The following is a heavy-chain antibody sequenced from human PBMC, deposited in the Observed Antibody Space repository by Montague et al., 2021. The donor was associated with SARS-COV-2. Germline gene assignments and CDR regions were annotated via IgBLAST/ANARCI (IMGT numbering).Heavy chain of an antibody. CDR1: GYSISSYY. CDR2: IYYSGST. D-gene: IGHD3-3*01. J-gene: IGHJ4*02. Sequence: SETLSLTCTVSGYSISSYYWSWIRQPPGKGLEWIGYIYYSGSTNXNPSLKSRVTISVDTSKNQFSLKLSSVTAADTAVYYCARQPGDTIFGVVRYLGGFDYWGQGTLVTVSS. CDR3: ARQPGDTIFGVVRYLGGFDY. V-gene: IGHV4-59*08.